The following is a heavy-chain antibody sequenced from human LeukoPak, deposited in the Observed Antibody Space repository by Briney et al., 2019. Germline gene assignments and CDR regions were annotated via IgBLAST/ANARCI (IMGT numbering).Heavy chain of an antibody. J-gene: IGHJ4*02. CDR2: ISGSGGST. CDR1: GFTFSSYA. CDR3: ARDFGDWVERTTVTTDH. Sequence: GGSLRLSCAASGFTFSSYAMSWVRQAPGKGLEWVSAISGSGGSTYYADSVKGRFTISRDNSKNTLYLQMNSLRAEDTAVYYCARDFGDWVERTTVTTDHWGQGTLVTVSS. D-gene: IGHD4-17*01. V-gene: IGHV3-23*01.